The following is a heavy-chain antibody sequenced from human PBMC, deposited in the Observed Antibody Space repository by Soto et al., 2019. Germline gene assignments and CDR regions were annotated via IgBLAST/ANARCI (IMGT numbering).Heavy chain of an antibody. Sequence: ASETLSLTCTVSGGSIASSLYYWGWVRQSPGKGLEWIGSVYYSGTTYYNPSLKSRVTMSVDTSKNQFSLELTSVTAADTAVYFCARRYCSSGSCFFDYWGQGSLVTVS. CDR1: GGSIASSLYY. J-gene: IGHJ4*02. D-gene: IGHD2-15*01. V-gene: IGHV4-39*01. CDR3: ARRYCSSGSCFFDY. CDR2: VYYSGTT.